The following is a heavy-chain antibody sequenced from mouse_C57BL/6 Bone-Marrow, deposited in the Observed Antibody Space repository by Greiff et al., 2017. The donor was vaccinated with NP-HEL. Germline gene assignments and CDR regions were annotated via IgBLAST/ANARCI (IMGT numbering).Heavy chain of an antibody. CDR3: ARLNSGYGFDY. CDR2: INPNNGGT. D-gene: IGHD3-2*02. J-gene: IGHJ2*01. CDR1: GYTFTDYY. Sequence: VQLQQSGPELVKPGASVKISCKASGYTFTDYYMNWVKQSHGKSLEWIGDINPNNGGTSYNQKFKGKATLTVDKSSSTAYMELRSLTSEDSAVYYCARLNSGYGFDYWGQGTTLTVSS. V-gene: IGHV1-26*01.